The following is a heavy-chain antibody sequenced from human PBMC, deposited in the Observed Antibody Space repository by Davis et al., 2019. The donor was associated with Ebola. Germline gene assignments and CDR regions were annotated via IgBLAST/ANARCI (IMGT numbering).Heavy chain of an antibody. CDR3: AREGSTVTTYDN. CDR1: GFTFSSYW. CDR2: INSDGSST. V-gene: IGHV3-74*01. D-gene: IGHD4-17*01. J-gene: IGHJ4*02. Sequence: HTGGSLRLSCAASGFTFSSYWMHWVRQAPGKGLAWVSRINSDGSSTSYADSVKGRFTISRDNAKNTLYLQMNSLRAEDTAVYYCAREGSTVTTYDNWGQGTLVTVSS.